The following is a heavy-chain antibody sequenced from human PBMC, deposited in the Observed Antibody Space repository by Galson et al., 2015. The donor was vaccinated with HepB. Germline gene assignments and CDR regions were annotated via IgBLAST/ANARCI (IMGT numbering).Heavy chain of an antibody. D-gene: IGHD3-9*01. J-gene: IGHJ6*02. CDR3: ARYDRNFYGMDV. V-gene: IGHV3-11*03. Sequence: SLRLSCAVSGFTFSDYYMSWVRQAPGKGLEWLSYIGTSLSFTDYADSVKGRFTISRDIARNSLYLQMNSLRAEDTAVYYCARYDRNFYGMDVWGQGTTVTVTS. CDR2: IGTSLSFT. CDR1: GFTFSDYY.